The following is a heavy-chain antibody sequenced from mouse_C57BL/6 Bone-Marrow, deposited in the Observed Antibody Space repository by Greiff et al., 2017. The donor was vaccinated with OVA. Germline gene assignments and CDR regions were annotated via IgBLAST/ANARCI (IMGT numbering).Heavy chain of an antibody. CDR2: IDPEDGET. CDR3: ASFAY. V-gene: IGHV14-2*01. CDR1: GYTITDYY. Sequence: VQLQQPGAELVKPGASVKMSCTASGYTITDYYMHWVKQRTGQGLEWIGSIDPEDGETKYAAKFKGKATLTVDTSSNTAYMQLSSLTSEDTAVYYCASFAYWGQGTLVTVSA. J-gene: IGHJ3*01.